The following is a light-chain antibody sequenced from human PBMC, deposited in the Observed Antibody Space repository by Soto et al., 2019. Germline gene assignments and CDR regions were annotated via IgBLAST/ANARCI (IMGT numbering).Light chain of an antibody. V-gene: IGKV1-9*01. CDR1: QGISNY. J-gene: IGKJ1*01. Sequence: DIQLTQSPSFLSASVGDRVTITCRASQGISNYLAWYQQKPGRAPKFLIYTASTLQSGVPSRVSGSGSGTQFTRTISILQPEDLATYYCQQLNTFPRTFGQGTKVEI. CDR3: QQLNTFPRT. CDR2: TAS.